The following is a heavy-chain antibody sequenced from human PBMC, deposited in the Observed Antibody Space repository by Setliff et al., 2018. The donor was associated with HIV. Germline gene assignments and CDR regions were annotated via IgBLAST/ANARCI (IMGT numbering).Heavy chain of an antibody. CDR2: VYYSGGT. J-gene: IGHJ4*02. CDR3: ARLGDSGYDFRGYFDY. Sequence: SETLSLTCTVSGGSVSDTSHYWGWIRQPPGKGLEWLANVYYSGGTYYTPSLNSRVTISVDTSRNQFSLKLTSVTAADTALYFCARLGDSGYDFRGYFDYWGQGKLVTVSS. V-gene: IGHV4-39*01. D-gene: IGHD5-12*01. CDR1: GGSVSDTSHY.